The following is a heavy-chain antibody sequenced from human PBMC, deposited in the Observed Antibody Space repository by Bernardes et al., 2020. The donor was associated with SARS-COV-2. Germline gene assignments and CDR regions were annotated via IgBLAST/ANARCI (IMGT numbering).Heavy chain of an antibody. D-gene: IGHD1-1*01. V-gene: IGHV3-74*01. J-gene: IGHJ5*02. CDR3: TRDPSGTSPA. CDR2: INSDGSRT. Sequence: AGSLRLSCAPSGSSFNTYWMHWVRQVPGKGLLWLSHINSDGSRTNYADSVKGRFTIFRDNAKNTLYLQMNSLRAEDTAVYYCTRDPSGTSPAWGQGTLVTVSS. CDR1: GSSFNTYW.